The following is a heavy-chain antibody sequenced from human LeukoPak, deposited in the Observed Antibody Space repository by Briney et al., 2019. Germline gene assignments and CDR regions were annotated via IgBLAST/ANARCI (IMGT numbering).Heavy chain of an antibody. V-gene: IGHV3-53*01. CDR2: IYSGGST. Sequence: GGCLRLSCAASGFTLRINYMSCVPDAPGRGRECGSVIYSGGSTYYADSVKGRFTISRDNSKNTLYLQMNSLRAEDTAVYYCAREWFGSANYYYGMDVWGQGTTVTVSS. CDR1: GFTLRINY. CDR3: AREWFGSANYYYGMDV. D-gene: IGHD3-10*01. J-gene: IGHJ6*02.